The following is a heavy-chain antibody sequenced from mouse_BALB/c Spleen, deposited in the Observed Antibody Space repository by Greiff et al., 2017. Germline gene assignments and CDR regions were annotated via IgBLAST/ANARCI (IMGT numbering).Heavy chain of an antibody. J-gene: IGHJ2*01. CDR2: ISYDGSN. CDR1: GYSITSGYY. CDR3: ARGWGFDY. D-gene: IGHD2-3*01. Sequence: EVKLMESGPGLVKPSQSLSLTCSVTGYSITSGYYWNWIRQFPGNKLEWMGYISYDGSNNYNPSLKNRISITRDTSKNQFFLKLNSVTTEDTATYYCARGWGFDYWGQGTTLTVSS. V-gene: IGHV3-6*02.